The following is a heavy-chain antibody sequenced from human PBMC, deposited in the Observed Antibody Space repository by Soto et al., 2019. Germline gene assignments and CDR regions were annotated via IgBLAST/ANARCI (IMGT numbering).Heavy chain of an antibody. V-gene: IGHV1-24*01. J-gene: IGHJ4*02. Sequence: GASVKVSCKVSGYTLTELSMHWVRQAPGKGLEWMGGFDPEDGETIYAQKFQGRVTMTEDTSTDTAYMELSSLRSEDTAVYYCVTGALGLRLGELSLSPFDYWGQGTLVTVSS. CDR1: GYTLTELS. D-gene: IGHD3-16*02. CDR3: VTGALGLRLGELSLSPFDY. CDR2: FDPEDGET.